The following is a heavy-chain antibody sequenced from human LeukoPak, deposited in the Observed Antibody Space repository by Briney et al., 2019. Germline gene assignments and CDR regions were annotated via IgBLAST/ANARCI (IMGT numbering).Heavy chain of an antibody. CDR2: INPNNGDT. J-gene: IGHJ4*02. CDR3: ARDPPGDARGAIDF. D-gene: IGHD1-26*01. CDR1: GYTFTDYY. V-gene: IGHV1-2*02. Sequence: ASLKVSCKASGYTFTDYYMHWVRQAPGQGLEWMGWINPNNGDTKYPQKFQGRVTMTRDTSISTVYMELSRLQSDDTAVYHCARDPPGDARGAIDFWGQGTLVTVSS.